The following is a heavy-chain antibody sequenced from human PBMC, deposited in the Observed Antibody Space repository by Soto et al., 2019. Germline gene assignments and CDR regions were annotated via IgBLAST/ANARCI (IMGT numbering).Heavy chain of an antibody. D-gene: IGHD3-22*01. V-gene: IGHV4-28*01. CDR3: GRHDSIGYWVDD. CDR2: NYYTGST. J-gene: IGHJ4*02. Sequence: QVQLQESGPGLVKPSDTLSLTCAVSGYSISSSNWWGCIRQPPGKGLEWIAYNYYTGSTYYNPSLRTLVTMTVDTSKHQFSLKLSSVTVVDTAVYYCGRHDSIGYWVDDWGQGTLVTVSS. CDR1: GYSISSSNW.